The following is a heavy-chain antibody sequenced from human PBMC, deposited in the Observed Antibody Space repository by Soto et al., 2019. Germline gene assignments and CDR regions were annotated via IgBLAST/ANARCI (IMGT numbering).Heavy chain of an antibody. J-gene: IGHJ2*01. Sequence: GWSMRLACASSGVTFNSYSMNWFRQAPGKGLEWVSSISSSSSYIYYADSVKGRFTISRDNAKNSLYLQMNSLRAEDTAVYYCARKTVGATTWYFDLWGRGTLVTVSS. V-gene: IGHV3-21*01. CDR3: ARKTVGATTWYFDL. CDR1: GVTFNSYS. D-gene: IGHD1-26*01. CDR2: ISSSSSYI.